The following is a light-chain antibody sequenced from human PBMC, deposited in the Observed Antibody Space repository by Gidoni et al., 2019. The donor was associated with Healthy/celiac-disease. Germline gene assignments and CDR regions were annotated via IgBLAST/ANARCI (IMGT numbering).Light chain of an antibody. CDR1: QRVSSRY. CDR2: GAS. V-gene: IGKV3-20*01. Sequence: ALAHSAGTLSLSPGERATISSRASQRVSSRYVAWYQQKPGQAPRLRIYGASSRATGIPDRFSGSGSGTDFTLTISRLEPEDFAVYYCQQYGSSPPYTFGQGTKLEIK. CDR3: QQYGSSPPYT. J-gene: IGKJ2*01.